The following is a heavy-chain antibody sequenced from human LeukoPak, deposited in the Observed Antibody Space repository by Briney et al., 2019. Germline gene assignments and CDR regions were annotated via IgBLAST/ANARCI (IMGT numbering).Heavy chain of an antibody. CDR2: VSGSGGST. CDR3: AKNDSSGYYYYGMDV. Sequence: GGSLRLSCAPSGFTFSSYAMSWVRQAPGKGLEWVSAVSGSGGSTYYADSVKGRFTISRDNSKNTLYLQMNSLRAEDTAVYYCAKNDSSGYYYYGMDVWGQGTTVTVSS. J-gene: IGHJ6*02. CDR1: GFTFSSYA. D-gene: IGHD3-22*01. V-gene: IGHV3-23*01.